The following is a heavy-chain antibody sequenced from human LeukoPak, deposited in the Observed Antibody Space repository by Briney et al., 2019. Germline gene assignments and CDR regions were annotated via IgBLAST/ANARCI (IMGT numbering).Heavy chain of an antibody. CDR3: ARPLMYYYGSETYFWFDP. V-gene: IGHV3-7*01. CDR2: VKQDGSEK. Sequence: GGSLRLSCAASGFHFTTYWMGWVRQAPGKGLEWVANVKQDGSEKYYVDSVKGRFTISRDNAKNSLSLQMNSLRAEDTAVYYCARPLMYYYGSETYFWFDPWGQGTLVTVSS. CDR1: GFHFTTYW. D-gene: IGHD3-10*01. J-gene: IGHJ5*02.